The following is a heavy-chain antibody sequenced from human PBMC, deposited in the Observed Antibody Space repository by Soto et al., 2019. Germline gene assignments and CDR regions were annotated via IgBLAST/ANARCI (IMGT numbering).Heavy chain of an antibody. CDR2: IFSSGST. V-gene: IGHV4-4*07. Sequence: KSSETLSLTCTVSGGSINTFYWSWVRQPAGKGLEWIGRIFSSGSTSFNPSLESRVAMSVDTSKNHFSLNLSSVTAADMAVYYCAREGSYSAHNFANGIQLWSFDFWGQGALATVSS. J-gene: IGHJ4*02. CDR3: AREGSYSAHNFANGIQLWSFDF. D-gene: IGHD5-18*01. CDR1: GGSINTFY.